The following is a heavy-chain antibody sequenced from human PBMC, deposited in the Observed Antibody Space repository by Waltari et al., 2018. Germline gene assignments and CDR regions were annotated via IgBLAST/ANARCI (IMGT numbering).Heavy chain of an antibody. CDR1: GGSFSGYY. D-gene: IGHD2-21*01. CDR3: ARGRATDSPNAFDV. CDR2: INDEGTA. Sequence: QVHLKQWGAGLLKPSKTLSLTCDVSGGSFSGYYWHWLRQPPGKGLEWVGEINDEGTAKYKSSLKSRVTISLYMSKSQFSLTLTAVTAADAALYFCARGRATDSPNAFDVWGQGTNVTVSS. J-gene: IGHJ3*01. V-gene: IGHV4-34*01.